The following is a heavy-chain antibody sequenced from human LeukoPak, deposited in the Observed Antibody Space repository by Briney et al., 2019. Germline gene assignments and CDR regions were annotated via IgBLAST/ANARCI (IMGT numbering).Heavy chain of an antibody. V-gene: IGHV3-11*04. CDR2: ISSSGSTI. CDR1: GFTFSDYY. J-gene: IGHJ5*02. CDR3: ARVRYCSGGSCYGNWYDP. Sequence: GGSLRLSCAASGFTFSDYYMSWIRQAPGKGLEWVSYISSSGSTIYYADSVKGRFTISRDNAKNSLYLQMNSLRAEDTAVYYCARVRYCSGGSCYGNWYDPWGQGTLVTVSS. D-gene: IGHD2-15*01.